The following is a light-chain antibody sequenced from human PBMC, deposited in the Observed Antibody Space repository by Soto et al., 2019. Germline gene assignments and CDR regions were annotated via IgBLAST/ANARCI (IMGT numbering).Light chain of an antibody. CDR2: DAS. J-gene: IGKJ5*01. CDR3: QQRNSWPPGAT. Sequence: EIVLTQSPATLSLSPGERATLSCRASQSVSSYLAWYQQKPGQAPRLLIYDASNRATGIPARFSGSGSGTDFTLTISSLEPEDFAVYYCQQRNSWPPGATFGQGTRLEIK. V-gene: IGKV3-11*01. CDR1: QSVSSY.